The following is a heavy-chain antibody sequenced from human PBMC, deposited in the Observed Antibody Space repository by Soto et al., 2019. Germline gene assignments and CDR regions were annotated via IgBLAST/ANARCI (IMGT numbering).Heavy chain of an antibody. Sequence: TSETLSLTCSVSGASISNFYWGWIRQSAGKGLEWIGRLYTRGTTDYNPSLKSRVTMSIDTSKNRVSLSLTSVTAADTAVYYCAKGGTYYFDSWGQGIVVTVSS. J-gene: IGHJ4*02. D-gene: IGHD3-16*01. CDR3: AKGGTYYFDS. V-gene: IGHV4-4*07. CDR1: GASISNFY. CDR2: LYTRGTT.